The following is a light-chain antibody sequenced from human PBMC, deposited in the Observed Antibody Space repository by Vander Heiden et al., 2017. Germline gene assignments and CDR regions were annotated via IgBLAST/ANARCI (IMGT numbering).Light chain of an antibody. J-gene: IGKJ1*01. CDR3: RQDYTFAPT. CDR2: AAS. CDR1: QAIRND. Sequence: AIQMTQSPSSLSASVGDRVTITCRASQAIRNDLSWYQQKPGKAPNLLIYAASNLPSGVPSRFSGSGSGTDFTLTISSLQPEDFATYYCRQDYTFAPTFGQGTKVEIK. V-gene: IGKV1-6*01.